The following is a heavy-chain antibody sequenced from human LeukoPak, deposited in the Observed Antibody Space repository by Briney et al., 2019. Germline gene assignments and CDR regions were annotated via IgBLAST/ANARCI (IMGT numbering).Heavy chain of an antibody. CDR2: IKQDGSDK. D-gene: IGHD1-1*01. CDR1: GFPFSSYW. CDR3: ARLTGTTGFDY. J-gene: IGHJ4*02. V-gene: IGHV3-7*01. Sequence: HPGGSLRLSCAASGFPFSSYWMSWVRQAPGEGLEWVANIKQDGSDKYYVDSVKGRFTISRDNAKNSLYLQLNSLRADDTAVYYCARLTGTTGFDYWGQGTLVTVSS.